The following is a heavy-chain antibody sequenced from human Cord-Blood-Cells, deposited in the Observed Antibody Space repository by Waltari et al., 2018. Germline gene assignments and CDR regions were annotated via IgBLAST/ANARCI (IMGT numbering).Heavy chain of an antibody. CDR2: IYYSGST. J-gene: IGHJ4*02. V-gene: IGHV4-39*01. CDR1: GGSISSSSYY. Sequence: QLPLQESGPGLVKPSETLSPTCTVSGGSISSSSYYWGWIRQPPGKGLEWIGSIYYSGSTYYNPTLKRRVTISVDTAKNQFSLKLSSVTAADTAVYYCARRYGGYVDYWGQGTLVTGS. D-gene: IGHD1-26*01. CDR3: ARRYGGYVDY.